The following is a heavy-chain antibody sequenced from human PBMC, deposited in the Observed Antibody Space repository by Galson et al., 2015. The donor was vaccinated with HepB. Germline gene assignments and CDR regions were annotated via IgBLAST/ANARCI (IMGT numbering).Heavy chain of an antibody. CDR2: IYRNGST. J-gene: IGHJ6*02. D-gene: IGHD4-17*01. V-gene: IGHV3-66*03. CDR1: GFTVSSNY. CDR3: AKDQGDDYVNDYYYVGMDV. Sequence: SLRLSCKASGFTVSSNYMSWVRQAPGKGLEWVSVIYRNGSTYYADSVKGRFTVSRDNSKNTLYLQVSSLRTEDTAVYYCAKDQGDDYVNDYYYVGMDVWGQGTTVTVSS.